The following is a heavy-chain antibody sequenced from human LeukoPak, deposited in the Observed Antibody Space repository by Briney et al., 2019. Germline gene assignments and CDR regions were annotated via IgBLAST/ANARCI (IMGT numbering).Heavy chain of an antibody. CDR2: IRSKPNNYAT. CDR1: GFTFSDYA. CDR3: ARSSRASITISFDL. V-gene: IGHV3-73*01. D-gene: IGHD3-3*01. J-gene: IGHJ2*01. Sequence: PGGSLRLSCAASGFTFSDYAIHWVRQASGKGLEWVGRIRSKPNNYATAYAASVKGRFTISRDDSKNTAYLQMNSLRAEDTAVYYCARSSRASITISFDLWGRGTLVTVSS.